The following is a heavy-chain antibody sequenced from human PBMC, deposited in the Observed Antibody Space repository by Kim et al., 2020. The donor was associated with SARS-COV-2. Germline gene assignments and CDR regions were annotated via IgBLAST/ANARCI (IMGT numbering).Heavy chain of an antibody. V-gene: IGHV3-21*01. J-gene: IGHJ4*02. CDR2: ISSSSRNI. D-gene: IGHD1-1*01. Sequence: GGSLRLSCAASGFTFSSYNMNWVRQAPGKGLEWVSCISSSSRNIYYADSVKGRFTISRDNAKNSLYLQMNSLRAEDTAVYYCARGYNWTPNFDQWGQGTLVTVSS. CDR3: ARGYNWTPNFDQ. CDR1: GFTFSSYN.